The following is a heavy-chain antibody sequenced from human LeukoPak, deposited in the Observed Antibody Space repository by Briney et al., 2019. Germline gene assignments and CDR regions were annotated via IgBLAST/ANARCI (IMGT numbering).Heavy chain of an antibody. CDR1: GYTFTSYG. V-gene: IGHV1-18*01. J-gene: IGHJ4*02. D-gene: IGHD3-10*01. CDR2: ISAYNGNT. Sequence: GASVKVSCKASGYTFTSYGISWVRQAPGQGLEWMGWISAYNGNTNYAQKLQGRVTMTTDTSTSTAYMELRSLRSDDTAVYYCARIGENMVRGVIADFDYWGQGTLVTVSS. CDR3: ARIGENMVRGVIADFDY.